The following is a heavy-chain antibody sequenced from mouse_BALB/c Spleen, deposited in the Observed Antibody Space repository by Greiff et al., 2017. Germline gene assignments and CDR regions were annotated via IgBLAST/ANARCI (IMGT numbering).Heavy chain of an antibody. CDR2: IWTGGGT. Sequence: QVQLQQSGPGLVAPSQSLSITCTVSGFSLTSYDISWIRQPPGKGLEWLGVIWTGGGTNYNSAFMSRLSISKDNSKSQVFLKMNSLQTDDTAIYYCVRDTGGYFDYWGQGTTLTVSS. CDR3: VRDTGGYFDY. V-gene: IGHV2-9-2*01. J-gene: IGHJ2*01. CDR1: GFSLTSYD.